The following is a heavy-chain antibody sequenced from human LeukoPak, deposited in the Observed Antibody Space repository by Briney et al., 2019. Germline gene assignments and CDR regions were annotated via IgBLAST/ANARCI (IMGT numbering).Heavy chain of an antibody. J-gene: IGHJ6*03. Sequence: PSETLSLTCTVSGGSISSYYWSWIRQPAGKGLEWIGRIYTSGSTNYNPSLKSRVTISVDKSKNQFSLKLSSVTAADTAVYYCARGIGATSRYYYYYYYMDVWGKGTTVTVSS. V-gene: IGHV4-4*07. D-gene: IGHD1-26*01. CDR2: IYTSGST. CDR3: ARGIGATSRYYYYYYYMDV. CDR1: GGSISSYY.